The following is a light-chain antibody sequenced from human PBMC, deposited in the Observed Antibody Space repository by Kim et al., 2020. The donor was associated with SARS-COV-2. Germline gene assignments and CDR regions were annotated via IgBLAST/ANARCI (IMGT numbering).Light chain of an antibody. CDR3: QHLGT. J-gene: IGKJ3*01. V-gene: IGKV1-5*01. CDR1: QSSSAG. Sequence: SPLSTDVGNRVTTPRRSSQSSSAGMAWNKQKPGKAPKLLIYQASSLQSGVPSRCGGRGFGTECTLTINNLQPDDFATDYCQHLGTFGLGTKVDIK. CDR2: QAS.